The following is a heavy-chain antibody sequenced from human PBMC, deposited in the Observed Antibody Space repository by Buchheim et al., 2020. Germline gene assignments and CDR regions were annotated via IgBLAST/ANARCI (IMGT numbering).Heavy chain of an antibody. CDR2: INHSGST. D-gene: IGHD3-22*01. J-gene: IGHJ3*02. Sequence: QVQLQQWGAGLLKPSETLSLTCAVYGGSFSGYYWSWIRQPPGKGLEWIGEINHSGSTNYNPSLKSRVTISVDTSKNQLYLKLSSVTAADTAVYYCARGLVITTYPSAFDIWGQGT. CDR1: GGSFSGYY. CDR3: ARGLVITTYPSAFDI. V-gene: IGHV4-34*01.